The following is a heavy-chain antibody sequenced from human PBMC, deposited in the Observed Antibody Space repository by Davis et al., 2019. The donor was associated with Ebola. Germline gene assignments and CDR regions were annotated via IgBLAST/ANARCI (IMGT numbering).Heavy chain of an antibody. CDR2: TYYTSKWYT. V-gene: IGHV6-1*01. Sequence: PSETLSLTCAISGDSVSGSSGAWNWIRQSPSRGLEWLGRTYYTSKWYTGYAESVKSRINISPDTAKNQFSLHLNSVTPEDTAVYYCARGWLRSGLDVWGKGAAVIVSS. CDR3: ARGWLRSGLDV. D-gene: IGHD5-12*01. J-gene: IGHJ6*04. CDR1: GDSVSGSSGA.